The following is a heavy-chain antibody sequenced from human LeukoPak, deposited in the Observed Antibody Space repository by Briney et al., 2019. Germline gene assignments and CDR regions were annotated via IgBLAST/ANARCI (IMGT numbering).Heavy chain of an antibody. CDR2: ISGSAHKI. CDR1: GITFSNYA. J-gene: IGHJ4*02. D-gene: IGHD5-18*01. Sequence: GGSLRLSCVASGITFSNYAVSWVRQAPEKGLDWVSVISGSAHKIRYADSVKGRFTISRDNSENIVYSQMNNLRVEDTAVYYCAGRPTGYSSGYIHWGQGTLVTVSS. V-gene: IGHV3-23*01. CDR3: AGRPTGYSSGYIH.